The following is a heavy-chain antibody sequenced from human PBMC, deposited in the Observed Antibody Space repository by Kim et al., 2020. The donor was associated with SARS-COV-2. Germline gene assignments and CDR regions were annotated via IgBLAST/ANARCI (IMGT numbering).Heavy chain of an antibody. J-gene: IGHJ6*03. D-gene: IGHD3-3*01. V-gene: IGHV1-18*01. CDR2: ISAYNGNT. Sequence: ASVKVSCKASGYTFTSYGISWVRQAPGQGLEWTGWISAYNGNTNYAQKLQGRVTMTTDTSTSTAYMELRSLRSDDTAAYYCARTRITIFGVVNYMYVWGKGTTVTVPS. CDR1: GYTFTSYG. CDR3: ARTRITIFGVVNYMYV.